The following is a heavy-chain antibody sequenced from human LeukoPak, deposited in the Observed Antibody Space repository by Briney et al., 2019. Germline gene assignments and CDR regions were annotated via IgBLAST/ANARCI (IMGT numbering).Heavy chain of an antibody. J-gene: IGHJ4*02. V-gene: IGHV1-2*02. D-gene: IGHD2-15*01. CDR1: GYTFTGYY. Sequence: ASVKVSCKASGYTFTGYYMHWVRQAPGQGLEWMGWINPNSGGTNYAQKFQGRVTMTRDTSISTAYMELSSLRSEDTAVYYCAREYLGYCSGGSCYYFDYWGQGTLVTVSS. CDR2: INPNSGGT. CDR3: AREYLGYCSGGSCYYFDY.